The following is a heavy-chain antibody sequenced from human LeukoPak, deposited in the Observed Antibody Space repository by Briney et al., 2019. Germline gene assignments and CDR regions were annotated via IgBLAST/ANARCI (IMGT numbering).Heavy chain of an antibody. CDR3: ARYGITIVRGGKYYFDS. CDR1: LGSISGYF. Sequence: PSETLSLTCTVSLGSISGYFWSWIRPPPRRGREWIGDIHYSGHSNYYHSSNSRVTMSVDTYKNQFSLRLSAATAADTAVYYCARYGITIVRGGKYYFDSWGQGTLVTVSS. J-gene: IGHJ4*02. V-gene: IGHV4-59*08. CDR2: IHYSGHS. D-gene: IGHD3-10*01.